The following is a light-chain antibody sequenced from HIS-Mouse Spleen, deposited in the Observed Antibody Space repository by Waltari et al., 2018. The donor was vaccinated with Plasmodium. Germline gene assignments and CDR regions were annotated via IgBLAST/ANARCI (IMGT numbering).Light chain of an antibody. CDR1: QSISSR. CDR2: KAS. Sequence: DIQMTQSPSTLSASVGDRVTITCRASQSISSRLAWYQQKPGKAPKLLIYKASSLESGGPSRFSVSGSGTEVTLTISSLQPDDFATYYCQQYNSYSWTFGQGTKVEIK. CDR3: QQYNSYSWT. V-gene: IGKV1-5*03. J-gene: IGKJ1*01.